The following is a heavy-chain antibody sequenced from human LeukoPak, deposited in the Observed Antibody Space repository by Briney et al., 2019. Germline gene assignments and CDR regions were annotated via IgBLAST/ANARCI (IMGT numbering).Heavy chain of an antibody. Sequence: ASVKVSCKASGYTFTSYGISWVRQAPGQGLEWMGWINPNSGGTNYAQKFQGRVTMTRDTSISTAYMELSRLRSDDTAVYYCARDHSYGYYYYYMDVWGKGTTVTVSS. CDR2: INPNSGGT. CDR1: GYTFTSYG. V-gene: IGHV1-2*02. CDR3: ARDHSYGYYYYYMDV. J-gene: IGHJ6*03. D-gene: IGHD5-18*01.